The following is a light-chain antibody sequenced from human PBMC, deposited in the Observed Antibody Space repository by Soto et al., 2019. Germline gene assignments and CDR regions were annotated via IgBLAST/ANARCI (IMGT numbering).Light chain of an antibody. CDR2: ATS. CDR1: RNVSIY. V-gene: IGKV1-39*01. CDR3: QQSYKMPS. J-gene: IGKJ1*01. Sequence: EIPLTQSPSSLAASVGDSLTLTCRASRNVSIYLNWYGHXPGKGPTLLIHATSNLQIGVPSRCSGSGSGTEFTITISSLEPEDVGSCYYQQSYKMPSFGQGTKVDIK.